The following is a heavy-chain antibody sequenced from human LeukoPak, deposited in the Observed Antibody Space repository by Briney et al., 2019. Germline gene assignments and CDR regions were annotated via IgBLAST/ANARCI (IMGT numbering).Heavy chain of an antibody. V-gene: IGHV1-24*01. CDR3: AASPAEYYDSSAYSPFYF. D-gene: IGHD3-22*01. Sequence: GASVKVSCKVSGYTLTELSMHWVRQAPGKGLEWMGGFDPEDGETIYAQKFQGRVTMTEDTSTDTAYMELSSLRSEDTAVYYCAASPAEYYDSSAYSPFYFWGQGTLVTVSS. CDR1: GYTLTELS. J-gene: IGHJ4*02. CDR2: FDPEDGET.